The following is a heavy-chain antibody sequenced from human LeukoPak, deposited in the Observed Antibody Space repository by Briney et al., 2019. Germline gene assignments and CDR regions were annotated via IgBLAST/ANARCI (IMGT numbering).Heavy chain of an antibody. J-gene: IGHJ4*02. D-gene: IGHD1-26*01. V-gene: IGHV3-21*01. Sequence: GGSLRLSCAASGFTFSSYSMNWVRPAPGKGLEWVSSISSGSGYIYYADSVKGRFTIPRDNAKNSLYLQMNSLRAEDTAVYYCARDVGATRRFFDYWGQGTLVTVSS. CDR3: ARDVGATRRFFDY. CDR2: ISSGSGYI. CDR1: GFTFSSYS.